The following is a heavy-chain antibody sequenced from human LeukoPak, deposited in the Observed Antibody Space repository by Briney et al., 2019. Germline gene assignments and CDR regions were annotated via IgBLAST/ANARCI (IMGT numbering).Heavy chain of an antibody. D-gene: IGHD3-22*01. J-gene: IGHJ6*02. CDR2: IFYSGST. CDR1: GGSISSYY. Sequence: SETLSLTCTVSGGSISSYYWSWIRQPPGKGLEWIGYIFYSGSTNCNPSLKSRVTISVDTSKNQFSLNLSSVTAADTAIYYCARDTGYLRSNYGMDVWGQGTTVTVSS. CDR3: ARDTGYLRSNYGMDV. V-gene: IGHV4-59*01.